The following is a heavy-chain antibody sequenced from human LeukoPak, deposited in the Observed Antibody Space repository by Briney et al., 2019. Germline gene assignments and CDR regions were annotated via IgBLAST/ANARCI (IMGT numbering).Heavy chain of an antibody. CDR1: DYSISSGYGYY. CDR2: IYHSGIT. Sequence: PSETLSLTCTVSDYSISSGYGYYWGWIRQPPGKGLEWFGNIYHSGITYYNHFNSSLKSRVTISIDTSKNQFSLRLTSVTAADTAVYYCARHAYYYYYMDVWGKGTTVTISS. CDR3: ARHAYYYYYMDV. V-gene: IGHV4-38-2*02. J-gene: IGHJ6*03.